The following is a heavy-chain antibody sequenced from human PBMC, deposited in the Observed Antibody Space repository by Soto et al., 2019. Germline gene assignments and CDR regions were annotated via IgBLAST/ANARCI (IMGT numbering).Heavy chain of an antibody. CDR3: ARDPIAAAGTDPKYFHL. J-gene: IGHJ1*01. Sequence: GGSLRLSCAASGFTFSDYYMSWIRQAPGKGLEWVSYISSSGSTIYYADSVKGRFTISRDNAKNSLYLQMNSLRAEAAAVYYCARDPIAAAGTDPKYFHLWGQGTLVTVSS. V-gene: IGHV3-11*01. CDR1: GFTFSDYY. D-gene: IGHD6-13*01. CDR2: ISSSGSTI.